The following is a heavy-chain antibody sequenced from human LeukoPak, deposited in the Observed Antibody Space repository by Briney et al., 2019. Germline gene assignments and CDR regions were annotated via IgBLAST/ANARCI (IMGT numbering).Heavy chain of an antibody. J-gene: IGHJ4*02. CDR2: IYYSGST. D-gene: IGHD2-15*01. V-gene: IGHV4-31*03. CDR1: GGSISSGDYY. Sequence: SSQTLSLTCTVSGGSISSGDYYWNWIRQHPGKGLEWVGYIYYSGSTSYNPSIKSRVTISVDTSKNQFSLKLSSVIAADTAVYYCARDSSAAATPHIDYWGQGTLVTVSS. CDR3: ARDSSAAATPHIDY.